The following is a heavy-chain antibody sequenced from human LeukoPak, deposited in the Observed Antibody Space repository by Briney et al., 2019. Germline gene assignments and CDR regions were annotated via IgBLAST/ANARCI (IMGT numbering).Heavy chain of an antibody. CDR2: INHSGST. Sequence: SETLSLTCAVYGGSFSGYYWSWIRQPPGKGLEWIGEINHSGSTNYNPSLKSRVTISVDTSKNQFSLKLSSVTAADTAVYYCARVPTMIRGGHDWFDPWGQGTLVTVSS. CDR1: GGSFSGYY. CDR3: ARVPTMIRGGHDWFDP. D-gene: IGHD3-22*01. J-gene: IGHJ5*02. V-gene: IGHV4-34*01.